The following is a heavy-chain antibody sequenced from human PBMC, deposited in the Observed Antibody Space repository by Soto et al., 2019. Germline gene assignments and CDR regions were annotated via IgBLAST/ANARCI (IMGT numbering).Heavy chain of an antibody. Sequence: QVQLVQSGADVKTPGASVRVSCKASGYTFTGYYVHWVREAPGQGLEWMGWINPETGGTSYAQKFQGRVTLSRDTSINTAYLELNRLRFDDAAVYFCARERYQVISDGMDVWGQGTTVTVSS. CDR1: GYTFTGYY. CDR3: ARERYQVISDGMDV. V-gene: IGHV1-2*02. D-gene: IGHD2-2*01. J-gene: IGHJ6*02. CDR2: INPETGGT.